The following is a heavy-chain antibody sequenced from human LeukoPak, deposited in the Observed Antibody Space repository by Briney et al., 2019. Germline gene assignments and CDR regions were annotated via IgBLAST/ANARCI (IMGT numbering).Heavy chain of an antibody. CDR2: ISGSDGST. J-gene: IGHJ4*02. Sequence: PGGSLRLSCAASGFTFSSYAMNWVRQAPGKGLEWVSAISGSDGSTYYADSVKGRFTISRDNSKNTLYLQMNSLRAEDTAVYYCAKDRGFLGIVVVPAALRRFDYWGQGTLVTVSS. V-gene: IGHV3-23*01. CDR3: AKDRGFLGIVVVPAALRRFDY. D-gene: IGHD2-2*01. CDR1: GFTFSSYA.